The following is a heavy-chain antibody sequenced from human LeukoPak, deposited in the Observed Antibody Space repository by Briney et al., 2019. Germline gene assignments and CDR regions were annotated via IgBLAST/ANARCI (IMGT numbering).Heavy chain of an antibody. J-gene: IGHJ5*02. Sequence: ASVKVSCKASGYTFTSYGISWVRQAPGQGLEWMGWISAYSGNTNYAQKLHGRVTMTTDTSTSLAYMELRGLRSDDTAVYYCARDAIAAAGTSWFDPRGQGTMVTVSS. D-gene: IGHD6-13*01. CDR2: ISAYSGNT. CDR1: GYTFTSYG. V-gene: IGHV1-18*01. CDR3: ARDAIAAAGTSWFDP.